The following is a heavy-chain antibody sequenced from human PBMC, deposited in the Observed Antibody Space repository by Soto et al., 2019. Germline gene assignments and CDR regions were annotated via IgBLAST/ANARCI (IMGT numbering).Heavy chain of an antibody. CDR3: AKVVKYDVLTGYYKGPDYYGMDV. CDR1: GFTFSIYS. CDR2: ISGSGGST. J-gene: IGHJ6*02. D-gene: IGHD3-9*01. Sequence: GGSLILSCAASGFTFSIYSMNWVRQAPGKGLEWVSLISGSGGSTHYADSVEGRFTISRDNSKNTLYLEMDSLRAEDTAVYYCAKVVKYDVLTGYYKGPDYYGMDVWCQGITVTVSS. V-gene: IGHV3-23*01.